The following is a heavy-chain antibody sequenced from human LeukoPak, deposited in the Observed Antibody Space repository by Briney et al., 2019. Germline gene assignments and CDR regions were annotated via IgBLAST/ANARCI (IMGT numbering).Heavy chain of an antibody. J-gene: IGHJ6*03. Sequence: SVTVSCKASGDTFSSYAINWVRQAPGQGPEWMGGIIPISAITNYAQNFQGRVTITADESTSTAYMELSSLISDDTAVYYCARGAFCSRHSCSRDYYYYMDVWGKGTTVTVSS. CDR2: IIPISAIT. CDR1: GDTFSSYA. V-gene: IGHV1-69*13. CDR3: ARGAFCSRHSCSRDYYYYMDV. D-gene: IGHD2-2*01.